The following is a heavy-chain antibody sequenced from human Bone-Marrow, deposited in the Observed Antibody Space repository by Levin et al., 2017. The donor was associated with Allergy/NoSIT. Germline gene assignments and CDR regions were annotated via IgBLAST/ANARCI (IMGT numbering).Heavy chain of an antibody. CDR3: ARDRNDILTGYYNALDS. J-gene: IGHJ4*02. Sequence: SETLSLTCNVSGDSISTSSSYWNWIRQSPGTGLEWIGYIYYTGFSDYNPSLKSRVTISLDESKNQFSLKVKSVTAADTAVYYCARDRNDILTGYYNALDSWGQGTLVTVSS. CDR1: GDSISTSSSY. D-gene: IGHD3-9*01. V-gene: IGHV4-31*03. CDR2: IYYTGFS.